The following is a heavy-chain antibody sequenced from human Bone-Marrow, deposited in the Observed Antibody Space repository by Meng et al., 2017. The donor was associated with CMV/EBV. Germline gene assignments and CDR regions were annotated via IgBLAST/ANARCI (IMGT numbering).Heavy chain of an antibody. Sequence: GESLKISCAASGFTFSSYSMNWVRQAPGKGLEWVSSISSSSSYIYYADSVKGRFTISRDNAKKSLYLQMNSLRAEDTAVYYCARDRIAAIKENYYYYGMDVWGQGTTVTVSS. CDR1: GFTFSSYS. D-gene: IGHD6-6*01. CDR3: ARDRIAAIKENYYYYGMDV. CDR2: ISSSSSYI. V-gene: IGHV3-21*01. J-gene: IGHJ6*02.